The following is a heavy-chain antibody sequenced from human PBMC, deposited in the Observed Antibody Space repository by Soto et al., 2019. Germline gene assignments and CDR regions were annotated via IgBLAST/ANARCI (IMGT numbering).Heavy chain of an antibody. Sequence: SGPTLVNPTQTLTLTCSFSGFSLSAYGVRVIWFRQPPGETLEWLALIHWNDDKRYSPYLKSRLTITKDTSKNKVVLTLTNLDPFDTGTYFCAHTKDSSGFLTSWGQGILVTV. CDR1: GFSLSAYGVR. D-gene: IGHD3-22*01. J-gene: IGHJ5*02. CDR2: IHWNDDK. V-gene: IGHV2-5*01. CDR3: AHTKDSSGFLTS.